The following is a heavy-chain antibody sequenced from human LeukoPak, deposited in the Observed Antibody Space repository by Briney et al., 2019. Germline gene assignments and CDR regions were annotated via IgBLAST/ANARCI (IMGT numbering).Heavy chain of an antibody. CDR2: INGDGSTT. J-gene: IGHJ4*02. Sequence: GGSLRLSCAASGFTFGSYWMHWVRQAPGKGLVWVSRINGDGSTTTYADSVKGRFTISRDNSKNTLYLQMNSLRAEDTAVYYCAKDPYYDILTGLAHFDYWGQGTLVTVSS. CDR1: GFTFGSYW. V-gene: IGHV3-74*01. CDR3: AKDPYYDILTGLAHFDY. D-gene: IGHD3-9*01.